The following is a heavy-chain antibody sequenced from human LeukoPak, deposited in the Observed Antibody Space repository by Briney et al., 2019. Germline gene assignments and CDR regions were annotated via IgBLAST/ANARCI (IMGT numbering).Heavy chain of an antibody. CDR2: ISAYNGNT. D-gene: IGHD6-6*01. CDR3: ASSGSIAARYPVQALDY. V-gene: IGHV1-18*01. J-gene: IGHJ4*02. Sequence: GASVKVSCKASGYTFTSYGISWVRQAPGQGLEWMGWISAYNGNTNYAQKFQGRVTMTTDTSTSTAYMELRSLRSDDTAVYSCASSGSIAARYPVQALDYWGQGTLVTVSS. CDR1: GYTFTSYG.